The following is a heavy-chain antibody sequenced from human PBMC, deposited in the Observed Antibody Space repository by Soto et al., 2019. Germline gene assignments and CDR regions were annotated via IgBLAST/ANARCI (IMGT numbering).Heavy chain of an antibody. CDR1: GFTFNDYY. CDR3: AREVEYWFDP. Sequence: QVHLVESGGGLVKPGGSLRLSCAASGFTFNDYYMSWIRHAPGKGLEWVANISSSGGTVYYADSVKGRFTISRDNAKKSVYLQMNSLRADDTAVYYSAREVEYWFDPWGKGTLVTVSS. CDR2: ISSSGGTV. V-gene: IGHV3-11*01. J-gene: IGHJ5*02. D-gene: IGHD2-8*02.